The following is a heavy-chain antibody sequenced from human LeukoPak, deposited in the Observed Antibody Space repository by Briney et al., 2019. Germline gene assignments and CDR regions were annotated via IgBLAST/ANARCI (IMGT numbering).Heavy chain of an antibody. CDR1: GGSISSSSYY. J-gene: IGHJ4*02. Sequence: SETLSLTCTVSGGSISSSSYYWGWIRQPPGKGLEWIGSIYYSGSTYYNPSLKSRVTISVDTSKNQFSLKLSSVTAADTAVYYCAIPGEFSGFDYWGQGTLVTVSS. CDR2: IYYSGST. CDR3: AIPGEFSGFDY. D-gene: IGHD3-16*01. V-gene: IGHV4-39*07.